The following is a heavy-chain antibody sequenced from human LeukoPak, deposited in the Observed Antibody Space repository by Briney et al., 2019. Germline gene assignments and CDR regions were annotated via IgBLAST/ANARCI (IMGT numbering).Heavy chain of an antibody. V-gene: IGHV3-30*02. CDR3: TKDRWWSFDY. J-gene: IGHJ4*02. CDR2: IRYDGSNK. CDR1: GFTFSSYG. Sequence: TGGSLRLSCAASGFTFSSYGMHWVRQAPGKGLEWVAFIRYDGSNKYYADSVKGRFTISRDNSKNTLYLQMNSLRAEDTAMYYCTKDRWWSFDYWGQGTLVTVSS. D-gene: IGHD2-15*01.